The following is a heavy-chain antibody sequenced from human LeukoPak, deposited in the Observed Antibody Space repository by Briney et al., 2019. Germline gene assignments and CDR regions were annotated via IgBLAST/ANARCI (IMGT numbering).Heavy chain of an antibody. V-gene: IGHV3-74*01. CDR3: AKIPTVGYCSSTSCYTTRVPHLGTDY. Sequence: PGGSLRLSCAASGFTFSKYWLHWLRQAPGKGLVWVSRINPDDKSASYADSVKGRFTISRDNSKNTLYLQMNSLRAEDTAVYYCAKIPTVGYCSSTSCYTTRVPHLGTDYWGQGTLVTVSS. CDR1: GFTFSKYW. CDR2: INPDDKSA. J-gene: IGHJ4*02. D-gene: IGHD2-2*02.